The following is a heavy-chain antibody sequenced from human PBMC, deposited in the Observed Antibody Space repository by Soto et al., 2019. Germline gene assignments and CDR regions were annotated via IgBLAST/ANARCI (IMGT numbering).Heavy chain of an antibody. V-gene: IGHV3-74*01. J-gene: IGHJ4*02. CDR3: AIQDCTNDVCLEAAVTVGGALEY. CDR1: GFTFSKYW. Sequence: EVQLVESGGGLVQPGKALRLSCAASGFTFSKYWMHWVRQAPGKGPVWVSYISSDGTTTDYADSVKGRFPISRDNDKNKLYLQMDSMRVEDTAVYYCAIQDCTNDVCLEAAVTVGGALEYWGQGAQVTVSS. D-gene: IGHD2-8*01. CDR2: ISSDGTTT.